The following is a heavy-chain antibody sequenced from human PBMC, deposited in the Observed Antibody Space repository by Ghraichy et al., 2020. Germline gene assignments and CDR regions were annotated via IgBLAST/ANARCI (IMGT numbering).Heavy chain of an antibody. CDR2: ISNSGNFI. CDR3: ARGLNAGSYIIDY. J-gene: IGHJ4*02. CDR1: GFMFSRHS. V-gene: IGHV3-21*01. D-gene: IGHD3-9*01. Sequence: GGSLRLSCAASGFMFSRHSMNWVRQAPGKGLEWVSSISNSGNFIYYADSVKGRFTISRDNAKNLLYLQMNSLRAEDSALYYCARGLNAGSYIIDYWGQGTLVTVSS.